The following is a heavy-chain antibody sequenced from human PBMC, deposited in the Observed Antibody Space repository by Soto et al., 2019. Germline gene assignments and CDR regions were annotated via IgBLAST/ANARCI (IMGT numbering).Heavy chain of an antibody. CDR2: IYYSGST. CDR3: ARVRSGDCCNCDY. CDR1: GGSISSYY. J-gene: IGHJ4*02. V-gene: IGHV4-59*01. Sequence: PSETLSLTCTVSGGSISSYYWSWIRQPPGKGLEWIGYIYYSGSTNYNPSLKSRVTISVDTSKNQFSLKLSSVTAADTAVYYCARVRSGDCCNCDYWGQGTLVTVSS. D-gene: IGHD2-21*02.